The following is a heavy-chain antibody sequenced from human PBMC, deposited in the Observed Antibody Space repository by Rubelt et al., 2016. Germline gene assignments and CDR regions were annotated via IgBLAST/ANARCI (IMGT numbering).Heavy chain of an antibody. D-gene: IGHD3-10*01. CDR3: ARVRSGYYMDV. Sequence: GGGVVQPGKSLRLSCAASGFNFRSHGMYWVRQAPGKGLDWVSYISSSSSTIYYADSVKGRFTISRENAKNSLYLQMNSLRAEDTAVYYCARVRSGYYMDVWGKGTTVTVSS. V-gene: IGHV3-48*04. CDR1: GFNFRSHG. J-gene: IGHJ6*03. CDR2: ISSSSSTI.